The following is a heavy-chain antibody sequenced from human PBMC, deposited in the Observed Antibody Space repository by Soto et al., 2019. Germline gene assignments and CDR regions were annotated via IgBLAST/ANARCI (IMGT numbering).Heavy chain of an antibody. CDR2: ISGSGGST. Sequence: GGSLRVSCAASGFTFSSYAMSWVRQAPWKGLEWVSAISGSGGSTYYADSVKGRFTISRDNSKNTLYLQMNSLRAEDTAVYYCAKEIVLLWFGELSIPFYFDYWGQGTLVTVSS. CDR3: AKEIVLLWFGELSIPFYFDY. J-gene: IGHJ4*02. D-gene: IGHD3-10*01. CDR1: GFTFSSYA. V-gene: IGHV3-23*01.